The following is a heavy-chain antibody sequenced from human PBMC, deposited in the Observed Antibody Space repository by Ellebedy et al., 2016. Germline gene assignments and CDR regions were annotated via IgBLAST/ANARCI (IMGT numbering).Heavy chain of an antibody. V-gene: IGHV3-74*01. CDR1: GFTFSSYW. CDR2: INEDGSAT. Sequence: GGSLRLXXAASGFTFSSYWMHWVRQAPGKGLVWVSRINEDGSATYYADSVKGRFTISRDNAKNTLYLQMNSLRGEDTAVYYCASIRFDYWGQGTLVTVSS. J-gene: IGHJ4*02. CDR3: ASIRFDY.